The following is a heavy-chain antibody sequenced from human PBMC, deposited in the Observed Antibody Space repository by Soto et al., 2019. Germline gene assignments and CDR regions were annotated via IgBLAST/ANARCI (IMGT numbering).Heavy chain of an antibody. CDR2: IIPITGTA. D-gene: IGHD3-10*01. J-gene: IGHJ6*02. Sequence: QVQLVQSGAEVKMPGSSVRVSCKASGSPFNIYAISWVRQAPGLGLEWMGGIIPITGTATYAQNFQGSVTITADKSTRTVYMELSSLRSDDTAVFYCAKSSSTYSYYFGMAVWGQGTTVTVSS. CDR3: AKSSSTYSYYFGMAV. V-gene: IGHV1-69*06. CDR1: GSPFNIYA.